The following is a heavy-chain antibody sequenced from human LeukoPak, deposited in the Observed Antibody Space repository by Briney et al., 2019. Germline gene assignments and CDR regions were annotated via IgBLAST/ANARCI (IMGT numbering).Heavy chain of an antibody. Sequence: SETLSLTCTVSGGSISNYYWTWIRQPPGKGLEWIGYIYYSGTTNYNPSLKSRVTLSVDTSKNQFSLKLISVTAADTAVYYCARGGWYFRDYWGQGTLVTVSS. CDR1: GGSISNYY. CDR3: ARGGWYFRDY. J-gene: IGHJ4*02. V-gene: IGHV4-59*01. D-gene: IGHD6-19*01. CDR2: IYYSGTT.